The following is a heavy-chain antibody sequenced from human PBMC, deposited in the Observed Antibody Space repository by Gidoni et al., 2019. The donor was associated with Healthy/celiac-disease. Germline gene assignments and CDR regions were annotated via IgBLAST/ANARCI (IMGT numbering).Heavy chain of an antibody. V-gene: IGHV3-9*01. Sequence: EVQLVESGGGLVQPGRSLRLSCAASGFTFDDYAMHWVRQAPGKGLEWVSGISWNSGSIGYADSVKGRFTISRDNAKNSLYLQMNSLRAEDTALYYCAKDHNYDFWSGYYDYWGQGTLVTVSS. CDR1: GFTFDDYA. J-gene: IGHJ4*02. CDR3: AKDHNYDFWSGYYDY. D-gene: IGHD3-3*01. CDR2: ISWNSGSI.